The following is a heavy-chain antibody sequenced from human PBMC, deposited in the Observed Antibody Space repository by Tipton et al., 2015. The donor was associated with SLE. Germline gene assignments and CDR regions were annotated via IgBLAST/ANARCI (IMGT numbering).Heavy chain of an antibody. Sequence: TLSLTCTVSGGSISSFYWSWIRQPPGKGLEWIGNLYNSGSTNYNPSLKSRVTISSDMSKNHFSLTLSSVTAADTAVYYCARMRYYYDNSVTHREYFQYWGQGTLVTVSS. D-gene: IGHD3-22*01. CDR2: LYNSGST. V-gene: IGHV4-59*01. CDR1: GGSISSFY. CDR3: ARMRYYYDNSVTHREYFQY. J-gene: IGHJ1*01.